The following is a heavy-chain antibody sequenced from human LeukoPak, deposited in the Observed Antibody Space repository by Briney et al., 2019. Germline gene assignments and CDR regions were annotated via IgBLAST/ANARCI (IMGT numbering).Heavy chain of an antibody. J-gene: IGHJ4*02. Sequence: SETLSPTCAVSGGSISNFYWSWIRQPPGKGLEWIGYIHNSGPTNYNPSLKSRVTISLDTSKNQLSLKLSSVTAADTAVYYCARRLQSRHGFDYWGQGTLVTVSS. D-gene: IGHD5-24*01. CDR3: ARRLQSRHGFDY. CDR2: IHNSGPT. V-gene: IGHV4-4*09. CDR1: GGSISNFY.